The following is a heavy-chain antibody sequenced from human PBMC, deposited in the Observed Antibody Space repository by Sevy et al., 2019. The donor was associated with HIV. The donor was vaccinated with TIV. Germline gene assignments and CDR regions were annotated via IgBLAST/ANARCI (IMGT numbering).Heavy chain of an antibody. Sequence: ASVKVSCKASGYTFTSYGINWVRQAPGQGLEWMGCISAYNGNTNYAQKLQGRVTMTTDTSTSTAYMELMSLRSDDTAAYYCAGRAYYFGPGSYYNELDYWGQGTLVTVSS. CDR2: ISAYNGNT. V-gene: IGHV1-18*01. CDR1: GYTFTSYG. J-gene: IGHJ4*02. D-gene: IGHD3-10*01. CDR3: AGRAYYFGPGSYYNELDY.